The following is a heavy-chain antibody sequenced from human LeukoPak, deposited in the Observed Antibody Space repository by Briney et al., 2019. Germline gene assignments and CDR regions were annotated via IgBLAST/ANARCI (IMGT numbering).Heavy chain of an antibody. V-gene: IGHV4-38-2*02. D-gene: IGHD3-22*01. Sequence: SETLSLTCAVSGYSINFGHLWGWIRQPPGKGLEWIASINHSGRTYYTPSLKSRVTISVDTLKNQFSLKVTSVTAEDTAMYFCARESSAVAHTMMRDWLDPWGQGTLVTVSS. CDR2: INHSGRT. J-gene: IGHJ5*02. CDR1: GYSINFGHL. CDR3: ARESSAVAHTMMRDWLDP.